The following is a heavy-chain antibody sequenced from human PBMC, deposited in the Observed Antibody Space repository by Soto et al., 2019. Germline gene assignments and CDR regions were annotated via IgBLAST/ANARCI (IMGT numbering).Heavy chain of an antibody. CDR2: ISGSGGST. D-gene: IGHD2-8*01. J-gene: IGHJ6*02. CDR3: AKSMGSDYYYYGMDV. Sequence: GGSLRLSCAASGFTFSGYAMSWVRQAPGKGLEWVSAISGSGGSTYYADSVKGRFTISRDNSKNTLYLQMNSLRAEDTAVYYCAKSMGSDYYYYGMDVWGQGTTVTVSS. V-gene: IGHV3-23*01. CDR1: GFTFSGYA.